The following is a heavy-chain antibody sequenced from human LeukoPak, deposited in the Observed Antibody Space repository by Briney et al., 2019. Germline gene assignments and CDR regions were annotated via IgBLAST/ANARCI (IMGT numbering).Heavy chain of an antibody. D-gene: IGHD3-3*01. CDR2: ISGSGGST. Sequence: GGSLRLSCAASGFTFSSYAMSWVRQAPGKGLEWVSDISGSGGSTYYADSVKGRFTISRDNSKNTLYLQMNSLRAEDTAVYYCAKENTIFGVVIIRPLDYWGQGTLVTVSS. CDR1: GFTFSSYA. J-gene: IGHJ4*02. V-gene: IGHV3-23*01. CDR3: AKENTIFGVVIIRPLDY.